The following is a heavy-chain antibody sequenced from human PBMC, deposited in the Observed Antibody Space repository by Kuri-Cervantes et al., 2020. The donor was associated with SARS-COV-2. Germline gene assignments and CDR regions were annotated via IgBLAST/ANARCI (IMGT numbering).Heavy chain of an antibody. D-gene: IGHD6-19*01. CDR3: ARERGGQWLVRLGYFDY. Sequence: SQTLSLTCAVSGGSISSGGYSWSWIRQPPGKGLEWIGYIYYSGSTNYNPSLKSRVTISVDTSKNQFSLKLSSVTAADTAVYYCARERGGQWLVRLGYFDYWGQGTLVTVS. J-gene: IGHJ4*02. V-gene: IGHV4-61*08. CDR2: IYYSGST. CDR1: GGSISSGGYS.